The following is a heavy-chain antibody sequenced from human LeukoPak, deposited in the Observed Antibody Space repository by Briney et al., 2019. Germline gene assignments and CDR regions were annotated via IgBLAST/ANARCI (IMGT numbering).Heavy chain of an antibody. Sequence: GGSLRLSCAASGFTFSSYAMSWVRQAPGKGLEWVSAISGSGGSTYYADSVKGRFTISRDNSKNTLYLQMNSLRAEDTAVYYCAKDRGNTYYYDSSGYLDYWSQGTLVTVSS. CDR3: AKDRGNTYYYDSSGYLDY. V-gene: IGHV3-23*01. J-gene: IGHJ4*02. CDR2: ISGSGGST. D-gene: IGHD3-22*01. CDR1: GFTFSSYA.